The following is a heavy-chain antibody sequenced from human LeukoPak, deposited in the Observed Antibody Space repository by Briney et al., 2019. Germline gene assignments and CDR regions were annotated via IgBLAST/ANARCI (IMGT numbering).Heavy chain of an antibody. CDR1: GFTFSSYS. D-gene: IGHD4-11*01. CDR2: ISSSSSYI. CDR3: ARDKITYSNYSPPDY. J-gene: IGHJ4*02. V-gene: IGHV3-21*01. Sequence: PGGSLRLSCAASGFTFSSYSMNWVRQAPGKGLEWVSSISSSSSYIYYADSVKGRFTISRDNAKNSLYLQMNSLRAEDTAVYYCARDKITYSNYSPPDYWGQGTLATVSS.